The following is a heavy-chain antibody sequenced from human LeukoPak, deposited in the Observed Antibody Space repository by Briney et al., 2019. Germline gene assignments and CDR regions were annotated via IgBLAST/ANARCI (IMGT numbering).Heavy chain of an antibody. J-gene: IGHJ6*02. V-gene: IGHV4-39*07. CDR3: ARGPILYYYYGMDV. CDR1: GGSISSSSYY. CDR2: IYYSGST. Sequence: SETLSLTCTVSGGSISSSSYYWGWIRQPPGKGLEWIGSIYYSGSTYYNPSLKSRVTISVDTSKNQFSLKLSSVTAADTAVYYCARGPILYYYYGMDVWGQGTTVTVSS. D-gene: IGHD2-2*02.